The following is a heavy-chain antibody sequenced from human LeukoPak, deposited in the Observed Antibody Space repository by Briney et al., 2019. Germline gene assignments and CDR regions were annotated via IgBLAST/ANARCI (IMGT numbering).Heavy chain of an antibody. J-gene: IGHJ6*02. V-gene: IGHV4-34*01. Sequence: PGGSLRLSCAASGFTFSSYAMSWIRQPPGKGLEWIGEINHSGSTNYNPSLKSRVTISVDTSKNQFSLKLSSVTAADTAVYYCARVLGYQLPRYYYYGMDVWGQGTTVTVSS. CDR1: GFTFSSYA. D-gene: IGHD2-2*01. CDR3: ARVLGYQLPRYYYYGMDV. CDR2: INHSGST.